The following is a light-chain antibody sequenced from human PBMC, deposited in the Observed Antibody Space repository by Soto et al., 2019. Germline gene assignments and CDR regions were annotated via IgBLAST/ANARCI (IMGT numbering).Light chain of an antibody. CDR2: DAS. CDR1: QSVSHY. Sequence: EVVLTQSPANLSLSPGERATLSCRASQSVSHYLAWYQRKLGQPPRLLIYDASNRASGIPARFRGSGSGTDFTLTISSLEPEDFAVYYCQQRSNWPLTFGGGTKVDIK. J-gene: IGKJ4*01. V-gene: IGKV3-11*01. CDR3: QQRSNWPLT.